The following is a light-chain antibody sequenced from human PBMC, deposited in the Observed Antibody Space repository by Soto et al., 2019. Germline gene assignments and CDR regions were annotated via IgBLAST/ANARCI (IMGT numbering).Light chain of an antibody. CDR1: QSISSH. J-gene: IGKJ2*01. CDR2: ASY. CDR3: QHSYITPRYT. Sequence: DIQITQSPSSLSASVGDRVTITCRASQSISSHLNWYQHKPGRPPRLLIFASYILECGVPSRFSGSGSDTYFTLTIDSLQPEDVATYYCQHSYITPRYTFGQGTKVEI. V-gene: IGKV1-39*01.